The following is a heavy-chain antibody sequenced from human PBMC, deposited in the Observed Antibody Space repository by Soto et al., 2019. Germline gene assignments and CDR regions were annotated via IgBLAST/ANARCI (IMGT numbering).Heavy chain of an antibody. CDR3: ARAADYGHYLGGGAFDI. Sequence: SVKVSCKASGGTFSSYAISWVRQAPGQGLEWMGGIIPIFGTANYAQKFQGRVTITADESTSTAYMELSSLRSEDTAVYYCARAADYGHYLGGGAFDIWGQGTMVTVSS. CDR2: IIPIFGTA. D-gene: IGHD4-17*01. J-gene: IGHJ3*02. CDR1: GGTFSSYA. V-gene: IGHV1-69*13.